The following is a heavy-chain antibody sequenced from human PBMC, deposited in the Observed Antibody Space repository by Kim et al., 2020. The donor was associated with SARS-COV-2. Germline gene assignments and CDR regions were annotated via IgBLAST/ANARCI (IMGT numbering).Heavy chain of an antibody. V-gene: IGHV1-69*13. J-gene: IGHJ3*02. CDR3: ASDLELQAVAFDI. Sequence: SVKVSCKASGGTFSSYAISWVRQAPGQGLEWMGGIIPIFGTANYAQKFQGRVTITADESTSTAYMELSSLRSEDTAVYYCASDLELQAVAFDIWGQGTMVTVSS. D-gene: IGHD1-7*01. CDR1: GGTFSSYA. CDR2: IIPIFGTA.